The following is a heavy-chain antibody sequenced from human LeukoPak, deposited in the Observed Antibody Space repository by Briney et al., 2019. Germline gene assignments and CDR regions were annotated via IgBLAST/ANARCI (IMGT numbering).Heavy chain of an antibody. CDR1: GGSLSGYY. J-gene: IGHJ5*02. V-gene: IGHV4-34*01. CDR3: ARKGGGQLVNTRRWFDP. D-gene: IGHD6-13*01. Sequence: PSETLSLTCAVYGGSLSGYYWSWIRQPPGKGLEWIGEINHSGSTNYNPSLKSRVTISVETSRKQISLRLSSVTAADTAVYYCARKGGGQLVNTRRWFDPWGQGTLVTVSS. CDR2: INHSGST.